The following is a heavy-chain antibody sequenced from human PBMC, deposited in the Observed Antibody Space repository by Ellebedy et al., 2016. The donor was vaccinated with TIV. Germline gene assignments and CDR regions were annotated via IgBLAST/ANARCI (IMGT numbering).Heavy chain of an antibody. Sequence: MPSETLSLTCTVSGGSISASNSYFGWFRKPPGKGLEWSGHIFDSGNAFYNPPLKSRVTISVDTSNNHFSLKLSSVGAADTAVYYCARRNWNGPFDPWGQGTLVTVSS. CDR2: IFDSGNA. CDR1: GGSISASNSY. V-gene: IGHV4-39*02. D-gene: IGHD1-1*01. J-gene: IGHJ5*02. CDR3: ARRNWNGPFDP.